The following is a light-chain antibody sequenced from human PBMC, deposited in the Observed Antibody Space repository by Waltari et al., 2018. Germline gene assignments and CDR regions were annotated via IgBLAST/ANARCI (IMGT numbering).Light chain of an antibody. CDR3: QQRSNWMFT. J-gene: IGKJ2*01. V-gene: IGKV3-11*01. Sequence: EIVLTQSPATLSLYPGDRATLSCRASQSVNNSLGWYQQKPGQAPRLLIYDASRRATDIPARFSGGGSGTDFTLTISSLEPEDFAVFYCQQRSNWMFTFGQGTKLDIK. CDR1: QSVNNS. CDR2: DAS.